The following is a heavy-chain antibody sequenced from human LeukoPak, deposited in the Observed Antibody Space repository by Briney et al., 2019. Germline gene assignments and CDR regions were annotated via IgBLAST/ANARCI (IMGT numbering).Heavy chain of an antibody. CDR1: GFTVSSNY. J-gene: IGHJ4*02. Sequence: GGSLRLSCAASGFTVSSNYMSWVRQAPGKGLEWVSVIYSGGSTYYADSVKGRFTISRRNSKNTLYLQMNSLRAEDTAVYYCARGPKGIAAAGTLGLDYWGQGTLVTVSS. CDR2: IYSGGST. CDR3: ARGPKGIAAAGTLGLDY. V-gene: IGHV3-53*04. D-gene: IGHD6-13*01.